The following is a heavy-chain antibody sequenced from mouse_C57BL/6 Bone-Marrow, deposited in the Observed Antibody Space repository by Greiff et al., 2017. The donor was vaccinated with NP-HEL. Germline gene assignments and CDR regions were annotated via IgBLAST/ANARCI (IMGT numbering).Heavy chain of an antibody. D-gene: IGHD1-1*01. CDR3: AREGYYYGSSPYYYAMDY. Sequence: VQLQQSGPELVKPGDSVKISCKASGYSFTGYFMNWVMQSHGKSLEWIGRINPYNGDTFYNQKFKGKATLTVDKSSSTAHMELRSLTSEDSAVYYCAREGYYYGSSPYYYAMDYWGQGTSVTVSS. J-gene: IGHJ4*01. CDR2: INPYNGDT. CDR1: GYSFTGYF. V-gene: IGHV1-20*01.